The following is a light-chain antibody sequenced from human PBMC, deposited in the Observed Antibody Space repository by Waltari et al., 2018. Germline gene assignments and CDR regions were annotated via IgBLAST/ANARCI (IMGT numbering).Light chain of an antibody. CDR1: ALPKQY. CDR2: KES. CDR3: QSADSSGTYPV. Sequence: SYELTQPPSVSVSPGQTARITCSGDALPKQYAYWYQQKPGQAPVLGIYKESERASGIPERLSGSRSGTTVTLTISGVQAEDEADYYCQSADSSGTYPVFGGGTKLTVL. J-gene: IGLJ3*02. V-gene: IGLV3-25*03.